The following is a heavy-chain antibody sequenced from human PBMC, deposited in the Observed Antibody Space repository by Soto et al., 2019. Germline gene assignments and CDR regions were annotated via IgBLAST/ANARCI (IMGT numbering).Heavy chain of an antibody. D-gene: IGHD5-18*01. Sequence: PSETLSLTCTVSGGSISSYYWSWIRQPPGKGLEWIGYIYYSGSTNYNPSLKSRVTISVDTSKNQFSLKLSSVTAADTAVYYCARDRYSYGPADYYYYHMDVWGKGTTVTVSS. J-gene: IGHJ6*03. CDR3: ARDRYSYGPADYYYYHMDV. CDR1: GGSISSYY. V-gene: IGHV4-59*01. CDR2: IYYSGST.